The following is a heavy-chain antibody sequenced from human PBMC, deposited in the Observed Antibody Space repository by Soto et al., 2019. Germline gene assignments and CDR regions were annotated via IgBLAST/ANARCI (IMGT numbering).Heavy chain of an antibody. CDR2: FDPEDGET. D-gene: IGHD5-18*01. J-gene: IGHJ5*02. CDR3: ARPRATPAGYSYSGWDNWFDP. Sequence: ASVKVSCKVSGYTLTELSMHWVRQAPGKGLEWMGGFDPEDGETIYAQKFQGRVTMTEDTSTDTAYMELSSLRSEDTAVYYCARPRATPAGYSYSGWDNWFDPWGQGTLVTVS. CDR1: GYTLTELS. V-gene: IGHV1-24*01.